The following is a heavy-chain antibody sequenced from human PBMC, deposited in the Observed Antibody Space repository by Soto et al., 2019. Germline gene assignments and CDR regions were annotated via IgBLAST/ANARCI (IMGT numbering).Heavy chain of an antibody. D-gene: IGHD2-2*01. CDR2: IKSKTDGGTT. V-gene: IGHV3-15*07. CDR3: TTAVYCSSTSCWHYYGMDV. CDR1: GFTFSNAW. J-gene: IGHJ6*02. Sequence: GGSLRLSCAASGFTFSNAWMNWVRQAPGKGLEWVGRIKSKTDGGTTDYVAPVKGRFTISRDDSKNTLYLQMNSLKTEDTAVYYCTTAVYCSSTSCWHYYGMDVWGQGTTVTVSS.